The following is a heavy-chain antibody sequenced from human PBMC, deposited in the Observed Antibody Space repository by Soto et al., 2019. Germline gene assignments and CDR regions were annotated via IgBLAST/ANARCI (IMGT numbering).Heavy chain of an antibody. V-gene: IGHV4-34*01. CDR3: ARGVRGLRYLFAARYYFDY. Sequence: SETLSLTCAVYGGSFSGYYWSWIRQPPGKGLEWIGEINHSGSTNYNPSLKSRVTISVDTSKNQFSLKLSSVTAADTAVYYCARGVRGLRYLFAARYYFDYWGQGTLVTVSS. D-gene: IGHD3-10*01. CDR1: GGSFSGYY. CDR2: INHSGST. J-gene: IGHJ4*02.